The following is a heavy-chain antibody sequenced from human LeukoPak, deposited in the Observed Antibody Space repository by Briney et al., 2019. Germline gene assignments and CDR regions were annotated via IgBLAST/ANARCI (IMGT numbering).Heavy chain of an antibody. Sequence: GSSLRLSCAASGFTFSAYALHWVGQAPGKWLEWVSVISYDGSDKYYADSVKGRFTISRDSSKNTLYLQMNSLRAEDTAVYYCARDLNRYFDYWGQGTLVTVSS. CDR2: ISYDGSDK. V-gene: IGHV3-30-3*01. J-gene: IGHJ4*02. CDR1: GFTFSAYA. CDR3: ARDLNRYFDY.